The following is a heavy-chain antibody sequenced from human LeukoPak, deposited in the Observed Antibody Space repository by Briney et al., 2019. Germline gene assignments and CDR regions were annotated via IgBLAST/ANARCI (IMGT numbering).Heavy chain of an antibody. CDR3: ARANYGGSDDAFDI. CDR2: IKQDGSEK. V-gene: IGHV3-7*03. Sequence: GGSLRLSCAASGFTFSSYWMSWVRQAPGKGLEWVANIKQDGSEKYYVDSVKGRFTISRDNSKNTLYLQMDSLRVEDTAVYYCARANYGGSDDAFDIWGQGTMVTVS. J-gene: IGHJ3*02. CDR1: GFTFSSYW. D-gene: IGHD2-15*01.